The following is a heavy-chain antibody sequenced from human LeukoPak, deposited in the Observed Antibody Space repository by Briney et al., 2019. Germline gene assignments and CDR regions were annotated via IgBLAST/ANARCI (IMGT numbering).Heavy chain of an antibody. J-gene: IGHJ4*02. D-gene: IGHD6-19*01. V-gene: IGHV3-7*01. CDR2: IKKDGSEK. Sequence: PGGSLRLSCAASGFIFTDYWMTWVRRAPGKGLEWVAIIKKDGSEKYYVDSVKGRFTISRDNTKNSVYLQMNSLRAEDTAVYFCAGGGGWVFDLWGQGTLVTVSS. CDR1: GFIFTDYW. CDR3: AGGGGWVFDL.